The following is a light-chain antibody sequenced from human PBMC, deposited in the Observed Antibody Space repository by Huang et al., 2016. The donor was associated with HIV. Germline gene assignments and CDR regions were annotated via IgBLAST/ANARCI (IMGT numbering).Light chain of an antibody. J-gene: IGKJ2*01. V-gene: IGKV4-1*01. CDR1: QTVLYSSNNKNY. CDR3: LQYYSVPQT. CDR2: WAS. Sequence: DIVMTQSPDSLAVSPGERATINCKSSQTVLYSSNNKNYLAWYQQKPGQPPKLLIYWASTRESGVPDRFSSSGSGTDFTLTINNLQSEDVAVYFCLQYYSVPQTFGHGTKVEIK.